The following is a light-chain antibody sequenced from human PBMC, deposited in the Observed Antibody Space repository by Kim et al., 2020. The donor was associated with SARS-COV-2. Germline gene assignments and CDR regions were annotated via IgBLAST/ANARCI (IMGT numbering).Light chain of an antibody. CDR1: QSVSIY. Sequence: GDRVTITCRASQSVSIYLNWYQQRSGRAPQLLIYTASTLQSGVPARFSGSGSGTDFTLTINNVQPDDSATYYCQQSYTMITFGGGTKVDIK. CDR3: QQSYTMIT. J-gene: IGKJ4*01. V-gene: IGKV1-39*01. CDR2: TAS.